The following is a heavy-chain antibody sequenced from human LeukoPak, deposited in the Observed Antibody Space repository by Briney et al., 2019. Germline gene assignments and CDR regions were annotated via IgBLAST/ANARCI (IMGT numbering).Heavy chain of an antibody. CDR1: GFAFGSYA. Sequence: HPGGSLRLSCTASGFAFGSYAMYWVRQAPGKGLEWVSGIFGSGGSAHYADSVKGRFTISRDNSKNTVYLEMNSLGVEDTAVYYCTKTTVGYSSGRFPGWPADYWGQGTLVTASS. J-gene: IGHJ4*02. V-gene: IGHV3-23*01. CDR2: IFGSGGSA. D-gene: IGHD2-15*01. CDR3: TKTTVGYSSGRFPGWPADY.